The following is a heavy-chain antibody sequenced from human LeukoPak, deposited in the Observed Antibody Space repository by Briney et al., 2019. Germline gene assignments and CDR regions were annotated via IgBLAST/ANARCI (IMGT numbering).Heavy chain of an antibody. D-gene: IGHD3-10*01. CDR3: ARYTMVRGLDV. V-gene: IGHV4-61*08. CDR1: GGSIRSGGYS. J-gene: IGHJ6*04. CDR2: IYYSGST. Sequence: TSETLSLTCVVSGGSIRSGGYSWSWIRQPPGKGLEWIGYIYYSGSTNYNPSLKSRVTISVDTSKNQFSLKLSSVTAADTAVYYCARYTMVRGLDVWGEGTTVTISS.